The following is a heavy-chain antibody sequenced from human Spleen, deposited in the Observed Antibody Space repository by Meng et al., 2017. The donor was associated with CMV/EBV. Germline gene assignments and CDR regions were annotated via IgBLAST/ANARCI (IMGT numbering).Heavy chain of an antibody. CDR1: GFTFSSYG. CDR3: ARSMGGGMAIDY. V-gene: IGHV3-30*02. Sequence: GESLKISCAASGFTFSSYGMHWVRQAPGKGLEWVAFVRYDGSNKYYADSVKGRFTISRDNSKNTLFLQMSSLRAEDTALYYCARSMGGGMAIDYWGQGTLVTVSS. J-gene: IGHJ4*02. D-gene: IGHD1-26*01. CDR2: VRYDGSNK.